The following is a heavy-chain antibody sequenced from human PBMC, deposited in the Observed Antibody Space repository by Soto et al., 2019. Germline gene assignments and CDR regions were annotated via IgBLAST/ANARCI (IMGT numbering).Heavy chain of an antibody. Sequence: GGSLRLSCAASGFTFSSYEMNWVRQAPGKGLEWVSYISSSGSTIYYADSVKGRFTISRDNAKNSLYLQMNSLRAEDMAVYYCARDRGGFCSGGSCSYYGMDVWGQGTTVTVSS. CDR2: ISSSGSTI. J-gene: IGHJ6*02. CDR1: GFTFSSYE. V-gene: IGHV3-48*03. D-gene: IGHD2-15*01. CDR3: ARDRGGFCSGGSCSYYGMDV.